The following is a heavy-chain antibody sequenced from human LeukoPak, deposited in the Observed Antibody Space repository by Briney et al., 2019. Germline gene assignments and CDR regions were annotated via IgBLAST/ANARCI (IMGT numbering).Heavy chain of an antibody. CDR1: GFTFSSYG. CDR3: AKANGIAAAAHRGWFDP. J-gene: IGHJ5*02. D-gene: IGHD6-13*01. Sequence: GGSLRLSCAASGFTFSSYGMHWVRQAPGKGLEWVAFIRYDGSNKYYADSVKGRFTISRDNSKNTLYLRMNSLRAEDTAVYYCAKANGIAAAAHRGWFDPWGQGTLVTVSS. CDR2: IRYDGSNK. V-gene: IGHV3-30*02.